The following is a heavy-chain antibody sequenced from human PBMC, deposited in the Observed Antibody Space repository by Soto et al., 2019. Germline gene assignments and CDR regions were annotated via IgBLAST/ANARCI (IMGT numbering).Heavy chain of an antibody. Sequence: QVQLVQSGAEVKKPGSSVKVSCKASGGTFSSYAISWVRQAPGQGLEWKGGIIPIFGTANYAQKFQGRVTITADESTSTAYMELSSLRSEDTAVYYCARNGYYYDSSGYLSGDGMDVWGQGTTVTVSS. CDR1: GGTFSSYA. CDR3: ARNGYYYDSSGYLSGDGMDV. CDR2: IIPIFGTA. V-gene: IGHV1-69*01. J-gene: IGHJ6*02. D-gene: IGHD3-22*01.